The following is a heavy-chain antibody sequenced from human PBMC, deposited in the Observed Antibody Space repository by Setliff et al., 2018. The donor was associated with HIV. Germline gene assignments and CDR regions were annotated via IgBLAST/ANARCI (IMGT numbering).Heavy chain of an antibody. J-gene: IGHJ4*02. CDR1: GDSVSSRSYY. Sequence: SETLSLTCSVSGDSVSSRSYYWGWIRQSPGKGLEWIGSIYFNGITHDNPSLKSRVTTSVDTSKNQFSLKLTSVTAADTAVYYCTRHAGRDTTDPYYLDYWGQGTLVTVSS. D-gene: IGHD3-10*01. CDR3: TRHAGRDTTDPYYLDY. V-gene: IGHV4-39*01. CDR2: IYFNGIT.